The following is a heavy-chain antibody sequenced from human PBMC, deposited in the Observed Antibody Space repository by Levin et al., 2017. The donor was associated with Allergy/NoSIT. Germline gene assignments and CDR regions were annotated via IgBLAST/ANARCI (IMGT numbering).Heavy chain of an antibody. CDR3: ARLGLAYYGMDV. V-gene: IGHV3-21*01. CDR2: ISSSSSYI. CDR1: GFTFSSYS. Sequence: GGSLRLSCAASGFTFSSYSMNWVRQAPGKGLEWVSSISSSSSYIYYADSVKGRFTISRDNAKNSLYLQMNSLRAEDTAVYYCARLGLAYYGMDVWGQGTTVTVSS. J-gene: IGHJ6*02. D-gene: IGHD3-16*01.